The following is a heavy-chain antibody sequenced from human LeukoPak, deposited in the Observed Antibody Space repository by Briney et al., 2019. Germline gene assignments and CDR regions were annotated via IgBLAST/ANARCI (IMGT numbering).Heavy chain of an antibody. CDR1: GFTFSSDA. CDR2: ITGSDDTT. Sequence: PGGSLRLSSAASGFTFSSDAMTSVRQAPGEGLEWVSTITGSDDTTYYADSVKGRFTISRDYSKNTLHLQLYNLRAEDTAMYYCAKGPQLYSGYHPDYWGQGTLVTVSS. V-gene: IGHV3-23*01. CDR3: AKGPQLYSGYHPDY. D-gene: IGHD5-12*01. J-gene: IGHJ4*02.